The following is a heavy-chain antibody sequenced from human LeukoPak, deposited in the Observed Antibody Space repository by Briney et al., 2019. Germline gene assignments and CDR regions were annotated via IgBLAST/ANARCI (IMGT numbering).Heavy chain of an antibody. CDR2: IKQDGSEK. J-gene: IGHJ4*02. CDR1: GFTFSSYW. CDR3: AKEVTGYSYGSDYFDY. V-gene: IGHV3-7*01. D-gene: IGHD5-18*01. Sequence: GGSLRLSCAASGFTFSSYWMSWVRQAPGKGLEWVANIKQDGSEKYYVDSVKGRFTISRDNAKNSLYLQMNSLRAEDTAVYYCAKEVTGYSYGSDYFDYWGQGTLVTVSS.